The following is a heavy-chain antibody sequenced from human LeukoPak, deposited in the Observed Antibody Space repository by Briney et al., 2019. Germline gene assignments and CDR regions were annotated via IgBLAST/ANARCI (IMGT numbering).Heavy chain of an antibody. Sequence: PGRSLRLSCAASGFTFSSYGMHWVRQAPGKGLEWVAVIWYGGSNKYYADSVKGRFTISRDNSKNTLYLQMNSLRAEDTAVYYCARDKGFLGLDYWGQGTLVTVSS. CDR1: GFTFSSYG. J-gene: IGHJ4*02. CDR3: ARDKGFLGLDY. CDR2: IWYGGSNK. D-gene: IGHD3-3*01. V-gene: IGHV3-33*08.